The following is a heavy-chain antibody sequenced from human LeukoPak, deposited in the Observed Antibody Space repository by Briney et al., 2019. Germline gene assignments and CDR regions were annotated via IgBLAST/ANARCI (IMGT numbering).Heavy chain of an antibody. CDR2: IYYRGST. J-gene: IGHJ3*02. D-gene: IGHD6-13*01. Sequence: SETLSLTCTVSGGSISSSSYYWGWIRQPPGKGLEWIGSIYYRGSTYYNPSLKSRVTISVDTSKNQFSLKLSSVTAADTAVYYCARRNEDLIAAAGSDAFDIWGQGTMVTVSS. CDR3: ARRNEDLIAAAGSDAFDI. V-gene: IGHV4-39*01. CDR1: GGSISSSSYY.